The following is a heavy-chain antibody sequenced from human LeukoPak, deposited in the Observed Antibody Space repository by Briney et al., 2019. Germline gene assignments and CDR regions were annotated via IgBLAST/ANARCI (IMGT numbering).Heavy chain of an antibody. V-gene: IGHV3-66*01. CDR2: IYSGGST. CDR1: GFTVSSNY. D-gene: IGHD3-10*01. J-gene: IGHJ5*02. CDR3: ARNPWFGELSWFDP. Sequence: GGSLRLSCAASGFTVSSNYMSWVRQAPGKGLEWVSVIYSGGSTYYADSVKGRFTISRDNSKNTLYLRMNSLRAEDTAVYYCARNPWFGELSWFDPWGQGTLVTVSS.